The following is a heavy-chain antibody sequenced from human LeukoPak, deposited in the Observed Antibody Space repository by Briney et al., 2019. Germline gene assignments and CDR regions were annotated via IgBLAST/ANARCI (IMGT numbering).Heavy chain of an antibody. J-gene: IGHJ4*02. CDR3: ARDGYGDSPGTYDY. Sequence: PGGSLRLSCAASGFTFSSYGMHWVRQAPGKGLEWVAVIWYDGSNKYYADSVKGRFTISRDNSKNTLYLQMNSLRAEDTAVYYCARDGYGDSPGTYDYWGQGTLVTVSS. D-gene: IGHD4-17*01. CDR2: IWYDGSNK. V-gene: IGHV3-33*01. CDR1: GFTFSSYG.